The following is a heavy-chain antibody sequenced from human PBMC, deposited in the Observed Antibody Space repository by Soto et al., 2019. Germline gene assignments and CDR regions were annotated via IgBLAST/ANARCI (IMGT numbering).Heavy chain of an antibody. CDR1: GFPFTTYG. V-gene: IGHV3-30*03. J-gene: IGHJ4*02. D-gene: IGHD3-10*01. CDR3: VGGQYYFDY. CDR2: ISYDGSNK. Sequence: QVQLVESGGGVVQPGRSLRLSCAASGFPFTTYGMHWVRGGPGKGLEWVAVISYDGSNKYYADSVKGRFTISRDNSKSTLYLQMNSLRPEDTALYYCVGGQYYFDYRGQGTLVTVSS.